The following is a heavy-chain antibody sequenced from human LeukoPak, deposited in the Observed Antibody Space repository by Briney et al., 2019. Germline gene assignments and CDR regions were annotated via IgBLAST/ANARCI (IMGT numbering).Heavy chain of an antibody. Sequence: SETLSLTCAVSGYSISSSNWWGWIRQPPGKGLEWIGYIYYSGSTYYNPSLKSRVTMSVDTSKNQFSLKLSSVTAADTAVYYCARGTMTTVTYYFDYWGQGTLVTVSS. J-gene: IGHJ4*02. CDR3: ARGTMTTVTYYFDY. D-gene: IGHD4-17*01. CDR1: GYSISSSNW. V-gene: IGHV4-28*03. CDR2: IYYSGST.